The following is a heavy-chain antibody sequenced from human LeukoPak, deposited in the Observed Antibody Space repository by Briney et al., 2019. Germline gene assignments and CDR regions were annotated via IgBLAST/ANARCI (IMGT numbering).Heavy chain of an antibody. J-gene: IGHJ4*02. CDR1: GFTFSSYG. D-gene: IGHD3-10*01. CDR2: ISYDGSNK. Sequence: GGSLRLSCAASGFTFSSYGMHWVRQAPGKGLEWVAVISYDGSNKYYADSVKGRFTISRDNSKNTLYLQMNSLRAEDTAVYYCARDQYASGPGGADYWGQGTLVTVSS. V-gene: IGHV3-30*03. CDR3: ARDQYASGPGGADY.